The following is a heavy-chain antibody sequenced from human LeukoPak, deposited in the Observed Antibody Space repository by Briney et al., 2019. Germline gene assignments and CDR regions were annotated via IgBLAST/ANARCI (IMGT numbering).Heavy chain of an antibody. J-gene: IGHJ4*02. D-gene: IGHD3-22*01. CDR3: ARETRHYYYDSSGYRSLSDY. CDR1: GYTFTSYD. V-gene: IGHV1-8*01. Sequence: ASVKVSCKASGYTFTSYDINWVRQATGQGLEWMGWMNPNSGNTGYAQKFQGRVTMTTDTSTSTAYMELRSLRSDDTAVYYCARETRHYYYDSSGYRSLSDYWGQGTLVTVSS. CDR2: MNPNSGNT.